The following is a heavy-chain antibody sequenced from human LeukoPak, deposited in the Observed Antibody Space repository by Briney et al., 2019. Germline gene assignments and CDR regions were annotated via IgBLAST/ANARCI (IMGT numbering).Heavy chain of an antibody. CDR1: GYNFASYW. CDR2: IYPGDSDT. J-gene: IGHJ6*02. CDR3: ARRGSSSSDYYYGMDV. Sequence: TGESLKISCKGSGYNFASYWIGWVRQMPGKGLEWMGIIYPGDSDTRYSPSFQGQVTISADKSISTAYSQWSSLKASDTAMYYCARRGSSSSDYYYGMDVWGQGTTLTVSS. D-gene: IGHD6-6*01. V-gene: IGHV5-51*01.